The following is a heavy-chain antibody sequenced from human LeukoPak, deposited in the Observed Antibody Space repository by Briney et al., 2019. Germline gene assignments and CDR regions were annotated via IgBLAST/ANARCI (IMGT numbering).Heavy chain of an antibody. CDR1: GVSISSSNSY. V-gene: IGHV4-39*01. J-gene: IGHJ4*02. Sequence: SETLSLTCTVSGVSISSSNSYWGWIRQPPGKGLEWIGSIYYSGNTYYNASLKSQISISIDTSKNQFSLRLTSVTAADTAVYYCARQTGSGLFILPGGQGTLVTVSS. CDR3: ARQTGSGLFILP. D-gene: IGHD3/OR15-3a*01. CDR2: IYYSGNT.